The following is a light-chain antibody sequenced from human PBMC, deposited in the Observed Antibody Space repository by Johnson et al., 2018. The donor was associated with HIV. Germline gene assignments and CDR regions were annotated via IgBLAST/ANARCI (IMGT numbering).Light chain of an antibody. CDR3: GTWDSSLHSGV. CDR2: DNN. CDR1: SSNIGGHY. J-gene: IGLJ1*01. Sequence: QSVLTQPPSVSAAPGQKVTISCSGSSSNIGGHYVSWYQHLPGTAPKLLIYDNNKRPSGIPDRFSGSKSGTSAALGITGLQTGDEADYYCGTWDSSLHSGVFGNGTKVTVL. V-gene: IGLV1-51*01.